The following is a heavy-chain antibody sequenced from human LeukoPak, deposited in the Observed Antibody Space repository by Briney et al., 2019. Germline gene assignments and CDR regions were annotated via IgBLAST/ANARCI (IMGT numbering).Heavy chain of an antibody. CDR3: AKDGGYSYGNYYDYGMDV. V-gene: IGHV3-23*01. J-gene: IGHJ6*04. Sequence: GGSLRLSCAASGFTFSNYAMTWVRQPPGKGLEWVSAIVGGGGGSTYYAESVKGRFTISRDTSKNTLYLQMNSLRGEDTAVHYCAKDGGYSYGNYYDYGMDVWGKGTTVTVSS. CDR1: GFTFSNYA. CDR2: IVGGGGGST. D-gene: IGHD5-18*01.